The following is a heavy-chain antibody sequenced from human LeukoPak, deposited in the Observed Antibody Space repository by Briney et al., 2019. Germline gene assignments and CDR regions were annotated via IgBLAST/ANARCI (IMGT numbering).Heavy chain of an antibody. J-gene: IGHJ4*02. Sequence: QPGGSLRLSCAASGFTFSSYAMNWVRQAPGKGLEWISYIGGDGIAFYADSVKGRFTASKDDARKSMYLQMNSLRVEDTAVYYCAKDRANWAIDDWGQGTQVTVSS. CDR1: GFTFSSYA. CDR3: AKDRANWAIDD. V-gene: IGHV3-48*04. CDR2: IGGDGIA. D-gene: IGHD3-16*01.